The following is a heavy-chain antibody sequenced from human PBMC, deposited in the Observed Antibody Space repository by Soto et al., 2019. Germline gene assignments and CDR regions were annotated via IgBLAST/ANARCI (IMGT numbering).Heavy chain of an antibody. CDR1: GGPFSSYA. CDR2: IIPIFGTA. V-gene: IGHV1-69*13. J-gene: IGHJ5*02. Sequence: SVKVSFKAYGGPFSSYAISLVRQAPGQGLEWMGGIIPIFGTANYSQKFQGRVTITADESTSTAYMELSSLRSEDTAVYYCARDCIAAAPETPNWFDPWGQGTLVTVSS. D-gene: IGHD6-13*01. CDR3: ARDCIAAAPETPNWFDP.